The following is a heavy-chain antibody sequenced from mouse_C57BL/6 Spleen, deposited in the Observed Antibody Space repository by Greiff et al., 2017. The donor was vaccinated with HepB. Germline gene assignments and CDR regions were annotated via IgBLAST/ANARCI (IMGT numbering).Heavy chain of an antibody. V-gene: IGHV1-81*01. J-gene: IGHJ3*01. CDR1: GYTFTSYG. Sequence: VKLMESGAELARPGASVKLSCKASGYTFTSYGISWVKQRTGQGLEWIGEIYPRSGNTYYNEKFKGKATLTADKSSSTAYMELRSLTSEDSAVYFCARHDYDGDWFAYWGQGTLVTVSA. CDR3: ARHDYDGDWFAY. CDR2: IYPRSGNT. D-gene: IGHD2-4*01.